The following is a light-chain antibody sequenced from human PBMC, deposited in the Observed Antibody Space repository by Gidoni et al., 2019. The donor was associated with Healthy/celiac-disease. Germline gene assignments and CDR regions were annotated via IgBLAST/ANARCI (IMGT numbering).Light chain of an antibody. Sequence: QSALTPHPSASGSPVQSVTISCTGTSSDVGGYNYVSWYQQHPGKAPKLMIYEVSKRPSGVPDRFSGSKSGNTASLTVSGLQAEDEADYYCSSYAGSNNPVVFGGGTKLTVL. CDR3: SSYAGSNNPVV. V-gene: IGLV2-8*01. J-gene: IGLJ2*01. CDR1: SSDVGGYNY. CDR2: EVS.